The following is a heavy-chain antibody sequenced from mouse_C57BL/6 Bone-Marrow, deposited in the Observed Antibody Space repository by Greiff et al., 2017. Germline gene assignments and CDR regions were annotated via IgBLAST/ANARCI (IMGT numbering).Heavy chain of an antibody. CDR1: GFTFSSYT. Sequence: EVQGVESGGGLVKPGGSLKLSCAASGFTFSSYTMSWVRQPPEKRLEWVATISGGGGNTYYPDSVKGRFTISRDNAKNTLYLQMSSLRSEDTALYYCASLYYYGSSYPPWFAYWGQGTLVTVSA. J-gene: IGHJ3*01. V-gene: IGHV5-9*01. CDR2: ISGGGGNT. D-gene: IGHD1-1*01. CDR3: ASLYYYGSSYPPWFAY.